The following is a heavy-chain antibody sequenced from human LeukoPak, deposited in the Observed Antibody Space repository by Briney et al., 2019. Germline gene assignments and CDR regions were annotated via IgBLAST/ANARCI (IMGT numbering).Heavy chain of an antibody. D-gene: IGHD1-1*01. Sequence: GGSLRLSCAASGFTFSNAWMSWVRQAPGKGLEWVANIKQDGSEKYYVDSVKGRFTISRDNAKNSLYLQMNSLRAEDTAVYYCARGQLELLSDYYYYMDAWGKGTTVTVSS. CDR2: IKQDGSEK. V-gene: IGHV3-7*01. J-gene: IGHJ6*03. CDR3: ARGQLELLSDYYYYMDA. CDR1: GFTFSNAW.